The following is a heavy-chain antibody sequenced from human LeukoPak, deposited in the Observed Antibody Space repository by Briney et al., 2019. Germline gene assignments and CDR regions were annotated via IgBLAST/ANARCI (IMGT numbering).Heavy chain of an antibody. CDR1: GYTFTSYA. CDR3: ARDGYSHDFWTAYTPYFFDY. D-gene: IGHD3/OR15-3a*01. Sequence: PLAPVKVSCKASGYTFTSYAMNWVRQAPGQGLEWMGGIIPMSGTADYAQKFQGRVTITADESTSTVDMELRSLTSDDTAVYYCARDGYSHDFWTAYTPYFFDYWGQGTLVTVSS. CDR2: IIPMSGTA. J-gene: IGHJ4*02. V-gene: IGHV1-69*13.